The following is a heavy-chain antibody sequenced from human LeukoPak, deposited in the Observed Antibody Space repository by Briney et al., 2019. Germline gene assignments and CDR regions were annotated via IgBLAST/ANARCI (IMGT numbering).Heavy chain of an antibody. CDR1: GGTFSSYA. J-gene: IGHJ3*02. D-gene: IGHD7-27*01. V-gene: IGHV1-69*13. CDR2: IIPIFGTA. Sequence: GASVKVSCKASGGTFSSYAISWVRQAPGQGLEWMGGIIPIFGTANYAQKFQGRVTITADESTSTAYMELSSLRSEDTAVYYCASGFWGLTGSLAFDIWGQGTMVTVSS. CDR3: ASGFWGLTGSLAFDI.